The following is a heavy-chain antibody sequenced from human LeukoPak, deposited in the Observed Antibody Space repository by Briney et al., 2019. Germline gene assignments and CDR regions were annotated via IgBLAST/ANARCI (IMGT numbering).Heavy chain of an antibody. V-gene: IGHV3-74*01. CDR3: ARAGGSTVSHSDY. D-gene: IGHD4-17*01. CDR2: ISTDGSQT. Sequence: GGSLRLSCAAAGFTFSIYWMSWVRQAPGKGLMWVSQISTDGSQTFYADSVKGRFTISRDNAKNSLYLQMNSLRAEDTAVYYCARAGGSTVSHSDYWGQGTLVTVSS. CDR1: GFTFSIYW. J-gene: IGHJ4*02.